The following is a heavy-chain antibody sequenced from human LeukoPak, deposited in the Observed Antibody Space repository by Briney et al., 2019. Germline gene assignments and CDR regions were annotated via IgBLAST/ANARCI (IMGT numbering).Heavy chain of an antibody. CDR2: TFYTSKWNN. D-gene: IGHD3-22*01. CDR1: GDSVFSNSAS. CDR3: ARRRYYDYTGFFDY. Sequence: SQTLSLTCAISGDSVFSNSASWNWFRQSPSRGLECLGRTFYTSKWNNDYAVSVKSRITINPDTSKNHFSLQLNSVTPEDTAVYYCARRRYYDYTGFFDYWGQGTLVTVSS. V-gene: IGHV6-1*01. J-gene: IGHJ4*02.